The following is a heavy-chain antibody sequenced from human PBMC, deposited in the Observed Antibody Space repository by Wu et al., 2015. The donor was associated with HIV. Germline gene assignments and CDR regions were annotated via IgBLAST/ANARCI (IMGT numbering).Heavy chain of an antibody. Sequence: QVQLVQSGAEVKKPGASVKVSCKASGYTFTSYDINWVRQATGQGLEWMGWMNPNSGNTGYAQKFQGRVTITRNTSISTAYMELSSLRSEDTAVYYCARGVVVVPADRIFYYYMDVWAKGTTSTVSS. V-gene: IGHV1-8*03. J-gene: IGHJ6*03. CDR3: ARGVVVVPADRIFYYYMDV. CDR1: GYTFTSYD. CDR2: MNPNSGNT. D-gene: IGHD2-2*01.